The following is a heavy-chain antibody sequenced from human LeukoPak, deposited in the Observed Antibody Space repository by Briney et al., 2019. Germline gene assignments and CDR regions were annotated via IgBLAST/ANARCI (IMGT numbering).Heavy chain of an antibody. Sequence: ASVKVSCKASGYTFTSYGISWVRQAPGQGLEWMGWTSAYNGNTNCAQKLQGRVTMTTDTSTSTAYMELRSLRSDDTAVYYCASQYYYDSSGYPTWGQGTLVTVSS. V-gene: IGHV1-18*01. D-gene: IGHD3-22*01. J-gene: IGHJ5*02. CDR3: ASQYYYDSSGYPT. CDR1: GYTFTSYG. CDR2: TSAYNGNT.